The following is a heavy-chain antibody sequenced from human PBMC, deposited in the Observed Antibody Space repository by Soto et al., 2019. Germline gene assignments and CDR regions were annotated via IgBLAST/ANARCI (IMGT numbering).Heavy chain of an antibody. Sequence: SVKVSCKASGGTFSSYAISWVRQAPGQGLEWMGGIIPIFGTANYAQKFQGRVTITADESTSTAYMELSSLRSEDTAVYYCASGTVDTAIVTFGYWGQGTLVTVSS. J-gene: IGHJ4*02. D-gene: IGHD5-18*01. CDR2: IIPIFGTA. CDR3: ASGTVDTAIVTFGY. CDR1: GGTFSSYA. V-gene: IGHV1-69*13.